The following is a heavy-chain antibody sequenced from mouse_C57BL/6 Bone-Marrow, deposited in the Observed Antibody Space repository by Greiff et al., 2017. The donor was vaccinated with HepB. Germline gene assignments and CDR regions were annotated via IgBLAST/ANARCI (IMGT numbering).Heavy chain of an antibody. CDR2: IYPRSGNT. J-gene: IGHJ2*01. Sequence: QVQLKESGAELARPGASVKLSCKASGYTFTSYGISWVKQRTGQGLEWIGEIYPRSGNTYYNEKFKGKATLTADKSSSTAYMELRSLTSEDSAVYFCARIRDSSGSSWGQGTTLTVSS. V-gene: IGHV1-81*01. D-gene: IGHD3-2*02. CDR1: GYTFTSYG. CDR3: ARIRDSSGSS.